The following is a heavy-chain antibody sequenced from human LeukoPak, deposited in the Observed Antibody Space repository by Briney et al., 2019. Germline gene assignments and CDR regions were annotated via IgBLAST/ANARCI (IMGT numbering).Heavy chain of an antibody. D-gene: IGHD2-15*01. V-gene: IGHV3-7*05. CDR3: AKEFCSGGSCNLDY. CDR1: GFTFSNYW. Sequence: PGGSLRLSCAASGFTFSNYWMNWVRQAPGKGLEWVANIKKDGSEKYYVDSVKGRFTISRDNAKSSLYLQMNSLRAEDTAVYYCAKEFCSGGSCNLDYWGQGTLVTVSS. J-gene: IGHJ4*02. CDR2: IKKDGSEK.